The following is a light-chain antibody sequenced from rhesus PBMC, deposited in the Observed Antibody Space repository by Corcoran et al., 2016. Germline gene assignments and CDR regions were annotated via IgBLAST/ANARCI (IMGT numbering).Light chain of an antibody. CDR2: VAS. V-gene: IGKV3-24*01. J-gene: IGKJ4*01. Sequence: VSSSLAWYQQKPGQAPRLLIHVASSRATGIPDRVSGSGSGTDFTLTISSLEPEDVAVYYCLQHSDWPLTFGGGTKVDIK. CDR1: VSSS. CDR3: LQHSDWPLT.